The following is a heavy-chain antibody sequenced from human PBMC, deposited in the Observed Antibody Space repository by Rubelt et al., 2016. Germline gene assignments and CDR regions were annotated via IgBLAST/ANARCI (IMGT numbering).Heavy chain of an antibody. CDR2: INHSGST. J-gene: IGHJ5*02. CDR1: GYSISSGSY. CDR3: ARGQYRLLKADWFDP. V-gene: IGHV4-38-2*02. D-gene: IGHD2-2*01. Sequence: QLQLQESGPGLVKPSETLSLTCTVSGYSISSGSYWGWIRQPPGEGLEWSGKINHSGSTDYNPSLKSRVIISGDTSKNQFSRGLASVTAADTAVYFCARGQYRLLKADWFDPWGQGTLVTVSS.